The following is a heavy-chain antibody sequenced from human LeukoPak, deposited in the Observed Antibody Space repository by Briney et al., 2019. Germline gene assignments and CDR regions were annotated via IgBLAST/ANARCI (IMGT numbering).Heavy chain of an antibody. CDR2: IYSGGST. CDR1: GFTFSSYS. D-gene: IGHD1-26*01. Sequence: GGSLRLSCAASGFTFSSYSMNWVRQAPGKGLEWVALIYSGGSTNYGDSVKGRFTISRDNSKNTLYLQMNSLRAEDTAVYYCAREAIVGATTDAFDIWGQGTMVTVSS. CDR3: AREAIVGATTDAFDI. V-gene: IGHV3-66*01. J-gene: IGHJ3*02.